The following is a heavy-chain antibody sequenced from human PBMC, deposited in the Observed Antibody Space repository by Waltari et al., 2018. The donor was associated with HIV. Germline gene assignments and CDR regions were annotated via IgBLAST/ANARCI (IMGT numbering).Heavy chain of an antibody. J-gene: IGHJ4*02. CDR2: IKSKTDGGTT. D-gene: IGHD5-18*01. V-gene: IGHV3-15*01. Sequence: EVQLVESGGGLVKPVGSLRLSCAASGFTFSNAWMSWVRQAPGKGLEWVGRIKSKTDGGTTDYAAPVKGRFTISRDDSKNTLYLQMNSLKTEDTAVYYCTTGATAMVFDYWGQGTLVTVSS. CDR3: TTGATAMVFDY. CDR1: GFTFSNAW.